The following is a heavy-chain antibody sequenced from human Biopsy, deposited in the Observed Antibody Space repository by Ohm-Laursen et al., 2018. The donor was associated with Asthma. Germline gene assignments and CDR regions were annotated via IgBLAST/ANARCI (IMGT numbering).Heavy chain of an antibody. D-gene: IGHD6-13*01. V-gene: IGHV4-39*01. CDR1: SGSGGYMRSGNYY. CDR3: VRGSSSWHHGPFHYYYGLDV. CDR2: IYYSGTT. J-gene: IGHJ6*02. Sequence: PSETLSLTCSLSSGSGGYMRSGNYYWGWIRQPPGKGLEWIGSIYYSGTTYYNPSLESRVTVSADTSKNLFSLKLTSVTAADTAVYYCVRGSSSWHHGPFHYYYGLDVWGQGATATVSS.